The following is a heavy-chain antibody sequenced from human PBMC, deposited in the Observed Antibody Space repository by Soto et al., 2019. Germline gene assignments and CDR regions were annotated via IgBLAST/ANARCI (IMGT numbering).Heavy chain of an antibody. CDR3: ARHHMVTMVRGVIIKGYYYYGMDV. J-gene: IGHJ6*02. CDR1: GGSISSSSYY. Sequence: SETLSLTCTVSGGSISSSSYYWGWIRQPPGKGLEWIGSIYYSGSTYYNPSLKSRVTISVDTSKNQFSLKLSSVTAADTAVYYCARHHMVTMVRGVIIKGYYYYGMDVWGQGTTVTVSS. V-gene: IGHV4-39*01. CDR2: IYYSGST. D-gene: IGHD3-10*01.